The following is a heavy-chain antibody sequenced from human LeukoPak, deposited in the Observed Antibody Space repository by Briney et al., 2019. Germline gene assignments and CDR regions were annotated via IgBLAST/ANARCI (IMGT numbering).Heavy chain of an antibody. V-gene: IGHV1-8*01. CDR3: AREWARGWNDRPNDY. CDR2: RNPNSGNT. J-gene: IGHJ4*02. Sequence: ASVKVSCKASGYTVTSYDINWVRQATAQGLAWVGWRNPNSGNTGYAQKFQGRVTMTKNTSISTAYMELSSLRSEDTAVYYCAREWARGWNDRPNDYWGQGTLVTVSS. D-gene: IGHD1-1*01. CDR1: GYTVTSYD.